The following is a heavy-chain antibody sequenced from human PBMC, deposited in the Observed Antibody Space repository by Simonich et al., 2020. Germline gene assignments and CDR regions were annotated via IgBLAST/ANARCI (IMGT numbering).Heavy chain of an antibody. CDR3: ARDPVVPAAIRNAFDI. Sequence: QVQLVQSGAEVKKPGASVKVSCKASGYTFTGYYRHWVRQAPGQGLEWMGWINPNRGGTNYAQTFQGRVTMTRDTSISTAYMELSRLRSDDTAVYYCARDPVVPAAIRNAFDIWGQGTMVTVSS. D-gene: IGHD2-2*01. CDR1: GYTFTGYY. V-gene: IGHV1-2*02. CDR2: INPNRGGT. J-gene: IGHJ3*02.